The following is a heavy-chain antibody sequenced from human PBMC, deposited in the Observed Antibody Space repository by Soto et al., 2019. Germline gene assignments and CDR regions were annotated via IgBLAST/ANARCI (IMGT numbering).Heavy chain of an antibody. CDR3: ASLTMDRAPFDY. D-gene: IGHD2-2*03. V-gene: IGHV3-66*01. CDR2: IYSGGST. CDR1: GFTVSSNY. J-gene: IGHJ4*02. Sequence: PGGSLRLSCAASGFTVSSNYMSWVRQAPGKGLEWVSVIYSGGSTYYADSVKGRFTISRDNSKNTLYLQMNSLRAEDTAVYYCASLTMDRAPFDYWGQGTLVTVSS.